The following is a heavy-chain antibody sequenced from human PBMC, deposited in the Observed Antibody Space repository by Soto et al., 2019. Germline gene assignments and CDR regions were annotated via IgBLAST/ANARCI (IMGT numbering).Heavy chain of an antibody. Sequence: PGGSLGLSCATSGFNFSTYWMSWVRQAPGKGLEWVANIKQDGSEKYYVNSVKGRFTISRDNDKKSLSLQMNSLRAEDTAVYYCARELPYSTNFHWYFDLWVRGTLVTVSS. J-gene: IGHJ2*01. CDR2: IKQDGSEK. D-gene: IGHD2-8*01. V-gene: IGHV3-7*03. CDR3: ARELPYSTNFHWYFDL. CDR1: GFNFSTYW.